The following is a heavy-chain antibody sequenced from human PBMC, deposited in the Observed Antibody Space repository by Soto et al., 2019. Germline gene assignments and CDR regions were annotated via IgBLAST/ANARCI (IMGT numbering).Heavy chain of an antibody. CDR1: GGSISSYY. CDR3: ARGLGGYYDSSGYSDY. D-gene: IGHD3-22*01. Sequence: SETLSLTCTVSGGSISSYYWSWIRQPPGKGLEWIGYIYYSGSTNYNPSLKSRVTISVDTSKNQFSLKLSSVTAADTAVYYCARGLGGYYDSSGYSDYWGQGTLVTVSS. J-gene: IGHJ4*02. CDR2: IYYSGST. V-gene: IGHV4-59*01.